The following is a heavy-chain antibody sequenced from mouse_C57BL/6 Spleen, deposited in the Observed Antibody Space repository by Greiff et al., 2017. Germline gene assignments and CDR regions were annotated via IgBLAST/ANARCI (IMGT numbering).Heavy chain of an antibody. CDR3: ARGASYSTTGFDY. D-gene: IGHD2-1*01. CDR1: GFTFSDYY. J-gene: IGHJ2*01. V-gene: IGHV5-16*01. CDR2: INYDGSST. Sequence: EVKLQESEGGLVQPGSSMKLSCTASGFTFSDYYMAWVRQVPEKGLEWVANINYDGSSTYYLDSLKSRFIISRDNAKNILYLQMSSLKSEDTATYYCARGASYSTTGFDYWGQGTTLTVSS.